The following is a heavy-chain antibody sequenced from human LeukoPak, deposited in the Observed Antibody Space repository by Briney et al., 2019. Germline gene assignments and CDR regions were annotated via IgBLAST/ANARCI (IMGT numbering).Heavy chain of an antibody. J-gene: IGHJ5*02. D-gene: IGHD3-3*01. V-gene: IGHV4-30-2*01. CDR3: ASDVPTRSGYYPGWFDP. Sequence: SETLSLTCTVSGGSISSGGYYWSWIRQPPGKGLEWIGYIYHSGSTYYNPSLKSRVTMSVDTSKNQFSLKLSSVTAADTAVYYCASDVPTRSGYYPGWFDPWGQGTLVTVSS. CDR2: IYHSGST. CDR1: GGSISSGGYY.